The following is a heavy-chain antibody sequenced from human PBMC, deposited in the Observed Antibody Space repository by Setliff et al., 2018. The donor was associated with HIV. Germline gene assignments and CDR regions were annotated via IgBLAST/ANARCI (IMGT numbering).Heavy chain of an antibody. CDR3: ARGGGRVVRGLIGMYYFDY. CDR2: IYTSGST. J-gene: IGHJ4*02. Sequence: SETLSLTCTVSGGSISSYYWSWIRQPAGKGLEWIGRIYTSGSTNYNPSLKSRVTMSVDTSKNQFSLKLSSVTAADTAMYYCARGGGRVVRGLIGMYYFDYWGQGILVT. D-gene: IGHD3-10*01. CDR1: GGSISSYY. V-gene: IGHV4-4*07.